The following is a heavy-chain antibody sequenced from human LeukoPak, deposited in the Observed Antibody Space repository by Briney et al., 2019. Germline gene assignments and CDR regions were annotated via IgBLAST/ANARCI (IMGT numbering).Heavy chain of an antibody. J-gene: IGHJ6*02. D-gene: IGHD2-8*01. CDR1: GFTFSSYG. V-gene: IGHV3-30*02. CDR3: AKDVYSTMLNYGMDV. Sequence: GGSLRLSCAASGFTFSSYGVHWVRQAPGKGLEGVAFIRYDGSNKYYADSVKGRFTISRDNPKNTLYLRMNSLRAEDTAVYYCAKDVYSTMLNYGMDVWGQGTTVTVSS. CDR2: IRYDGSNK.